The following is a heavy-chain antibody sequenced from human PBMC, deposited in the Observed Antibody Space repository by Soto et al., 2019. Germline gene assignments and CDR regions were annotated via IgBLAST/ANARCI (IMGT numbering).Heavy chain of an antibody. CDR3: ARHLSRLWFGEYPGYFDY. D-gene: IGHD3-10*01. CDR2: IYYSGST. J-gene: IGHJ4*02. Sequence: PSETLSLTCTVSGGSISSSSYYWGWIRQPPGKGLEWIGSIYYSGSTYYNPSLKSRVTISVDTSKNQFSLKLSSVTAADTAVYYCARHLSRLWFGEYPGYFDYWGQGTLVTAPQ. V-gene: IGHV4-39*01. CDR1: GGSISSSSYY.